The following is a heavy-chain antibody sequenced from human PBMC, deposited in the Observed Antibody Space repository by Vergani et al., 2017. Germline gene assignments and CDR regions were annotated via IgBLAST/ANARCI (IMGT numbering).Heavy chain of an antibody. J-gene: IGHJ4*02. D-gene: IGHD3-9*01. CDR2: IYPGDSDT. CDR3: ARRYYDILTGYYRFDY. CDR1: GYSFTSYW. Sequence: EVQLVQSGAEVKKPGESLKISCKGSGYSFTSYWIGWVRQMPGKGLEWMGIIYPGDSDTRYSPSFQGQVTISADKSISTAYLQWSSLKASDTARYYCARRYYDILTGYYRFDYWGQGTLVTVSS. V-gene: IGHV5-51*01.